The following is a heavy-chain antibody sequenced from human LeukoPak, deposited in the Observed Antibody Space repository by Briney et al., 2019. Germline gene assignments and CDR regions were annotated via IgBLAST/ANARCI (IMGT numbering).Heavy chain of an antibody. V-gene: IGHV1-69*06. D-gene: IGHD3-10*01. CDR2: IIPIFGTA. CDR1: GGTFSSYA. Sequence: ASVKVSCKASGGTFSSYAISWVRQAPGQGLEWMGGIIPIFGTANYAQKFQGRVTITADKSTSTAYMELSSLRSEDTAVYYCAGDLVRGVKYNWFDPWGQGTLVTVSS. J-gene: IGHJ5*02. CDR3: AGDLVRGVKYNWFDP.